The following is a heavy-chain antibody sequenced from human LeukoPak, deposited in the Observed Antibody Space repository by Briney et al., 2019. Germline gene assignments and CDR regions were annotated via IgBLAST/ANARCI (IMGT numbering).Heavy chain of an antibody. CDR2: ISSSGSTI. CDR1: GFTFSSYG. J-gene: IGHJ4*02. V-gene: IGHV3-48*03. CDR3: ARCSSGWYGGYYFDY. D-gene: IGHD6-19*01. Sequence: GGSLRLSCAASGFTFSSYGMNWVRQAPGKGLEWVSYISSSGSTIYYADSVKGRFTISRDNAKNSLYLQMNSLRAEDTAVYYCARCSSGWYGGYYFDYWGQGTLVTVSS.